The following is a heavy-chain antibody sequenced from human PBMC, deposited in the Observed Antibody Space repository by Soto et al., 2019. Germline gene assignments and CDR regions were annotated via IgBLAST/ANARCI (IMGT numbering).Heavy chain of an antibody. CDR1: GGSISSGSHY. D-gene: IGHD2-15*01. J-gene: IGHJ3*02. CDR2: IYHNGDT. V-gene: IGHV4-39*01. CDR3: ARHESVVVVTAARALDI. Sequence: QLQLQESGPGLVKPSETLSLTCSVSGGSISSGSHYWVWIRQPPGKGRECIGSIYHNGDTHYNPSLKSRVTISVDTSKNQFSMKLNSVTAADTAVYYCARHESVVVVTAARALDIWGQGTMVIVSS.